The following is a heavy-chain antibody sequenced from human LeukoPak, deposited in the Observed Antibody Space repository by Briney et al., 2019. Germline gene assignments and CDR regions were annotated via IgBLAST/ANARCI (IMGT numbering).Heavy chain of an antibody. CDR1: GGSISSYY. CDR2: IYYSGST. Sequence: SETLSLTCTVSGGSISSYYWSWIRQPPGKGLEWIWYIYYSGSTNYNPSLKSRVTISVDTSKNQFSLKLSSVTAADTAVYYCARDRDGSYYFDYWGQGTLVTVSS. D-gene: IGHD1-26*01. J-gene: IGHJ4*02. V-gene: IGHV4-59*01. CDR3: ARDRDGSYYFDY.